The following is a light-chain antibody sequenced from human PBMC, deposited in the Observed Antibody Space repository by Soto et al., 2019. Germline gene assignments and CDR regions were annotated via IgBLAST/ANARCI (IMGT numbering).Light chain of an antibody. CDR3: QRYYHRTA. V-gene: IGKV3-15*01. CDR1: QSVSSN. Sequence: TKSLVTLSLSKGERATLSCRAGQSVSSNLAWYQQKPGQAPRLLSYGASTRATGIPARFSGSGSEAEFALTIIALESEVIGVCYWQRYYHRTAFGPGTKLDIK. J-gene: IGKJ3*01. CDR2: GAS.